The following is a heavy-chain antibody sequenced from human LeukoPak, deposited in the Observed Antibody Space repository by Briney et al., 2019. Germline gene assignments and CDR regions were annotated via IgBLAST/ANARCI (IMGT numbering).Heavy chain of an antibody. Sequence: SETLSLTCTVSGGSIRSSYYYWGWIRQPPGKGLEWIGSIYDSGSTYYNPSLKSRVTISVDTSKNQFSLKLSSVTAADTAVYYCAREGGYDEGYYYGMDVWGQGTTVTVSS. CDR1: GGSIRSSYYY. D-gene: IGHD5-12*01. V-gene: IGHV4-39*07. J-gene: IGHJ6*02. CDR2: IYDSGST. CDR3: AREGGYDEGYYYGMDV.